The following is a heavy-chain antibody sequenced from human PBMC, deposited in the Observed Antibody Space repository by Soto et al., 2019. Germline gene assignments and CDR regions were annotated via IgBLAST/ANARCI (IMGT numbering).Heavy chain of an antibody. CDR2: INSYVSIT. J-gene: IGHJ4*02. CDR1: GFTFTDHW. Sequence: RGSLRLSCAASGFTFTDHWTHWVRQAPGKRLVWVSRINSYVSITSYADSVTARFTISRDNAKNTLYLQMNSLRVEDTALYYCARETYRGLYFEYSGQRTLVSLSS. CDR3: ARETYRGLYFEY. V-gene: IGHV3-74*01. D-gene: IGHD4-4*01.